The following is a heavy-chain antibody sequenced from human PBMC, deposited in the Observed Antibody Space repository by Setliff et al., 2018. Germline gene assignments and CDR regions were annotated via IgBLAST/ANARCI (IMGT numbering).Heavy chain of an antibody. Sequence: PGGSLRLSCAASGFTFSNYAMSWVRQAPGKGLEWVSGISGSGDSTYYADSVKGRFTISRDNSKNTLYLQMNSLRAEDTAAYYCANDQPREEYYGIVDYWGQGTLVTVSS. D-gene: IGHD3-10*01. V-gene: IGHV3-23*01. J-gene: IGHJ4*02. CDR2: ISGSGDST. CDR1: GFTFSNYA. CDR3: ANDQPREEYYGIVDY.